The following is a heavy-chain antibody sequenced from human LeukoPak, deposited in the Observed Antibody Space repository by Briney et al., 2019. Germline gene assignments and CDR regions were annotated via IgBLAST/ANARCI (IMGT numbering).Heavy chain of an antibody. V-gene: IGHV4-61*08. D-gene: IGHD3-22*01. CDR2: SYYSGTT. CDR1: GGSISNGDYY. CDR3: ARGQFYYDSSGLWV. Sequence: SETLSLTCTVSGGSISNGDYYWRWIRQPPGKGLERIGNSYYSGTTNYHPSLKSRVTISVDTSKNQFSLKLSSVTAADTAVYYCARGQFYYDSSGLWVWGQGTLVTVSS. J-gene: IGHJ4*02.